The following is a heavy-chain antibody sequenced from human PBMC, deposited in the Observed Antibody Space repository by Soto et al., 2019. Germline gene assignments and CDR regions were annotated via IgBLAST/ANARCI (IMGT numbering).Heavy chain of an antibody. CDR2: IKSKTDGGTT. V-gene: IGHV3-15*01. J-gene: IGHJ6*02. CDR1: GFTFSNAW. CDR3: TTVGYCSGGSCYDYYYYYGMDV. Sequence: GGSLRLSCAASGFTFSNAWMSWVRQAPGKGLEWVGRIKSKTDGGTTDYAAPVKGRFTISRDDSKNTLYLQMNSLKTEDTAVYYCTTVGYCSGGSCYDYYYYYGMDVWGQGTTVTVSS. D-gene: IGHD2-15*01.